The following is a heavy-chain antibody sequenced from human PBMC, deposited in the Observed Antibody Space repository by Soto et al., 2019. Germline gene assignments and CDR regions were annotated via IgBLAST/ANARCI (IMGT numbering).Heavy chain of an antibody. CDR2: IKSKTDGGTT. Sequence: PGVSLRLSCAASGFTLSNAWMSCVRQAPGKGLEWVGRIKSKTDGGTTDYAAPVKGRFTISRDDSKNTLYLQMNGLKTEDTAVYYCTTDPGQWLVPFDYWGKGTLVTVSS. J-gene: IGHJ4*02. V-gene: IGHV3-15*01. D-gene: IGHD6-19*01. CDR1: GFTLSNAW. CDR3: TTDPGQWLVPFDY.